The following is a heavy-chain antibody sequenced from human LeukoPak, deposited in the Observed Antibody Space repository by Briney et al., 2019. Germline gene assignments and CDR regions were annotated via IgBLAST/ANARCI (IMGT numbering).Heavy chain of an antibody. Sequence: GGSLRLSCAASGFTFSSYGMHWVRQAPGKGLEWVAVISYDGSNKYYADSVKGRFTISRDNSKNTLYLQMNSLRAGDTAVYYCAREDDYSNYFDHWGQGTLVTVSS. V-gene: IGHV3-30*03. CDR2: ISYDGSNK. D-gene: IGHD4-11*01. CDR3: AREDDYSNYFDH. CDR1: GFTFSSYG. J-gene: IGHJ4*02.